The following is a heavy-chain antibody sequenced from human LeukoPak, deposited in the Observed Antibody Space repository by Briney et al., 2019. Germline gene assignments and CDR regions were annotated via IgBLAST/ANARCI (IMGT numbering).Heavy chain of an antibody. CDR1: GFIFSSYG. V-gene: IGHV3-33*08. CDR2: IWFDGSNK. CDR3: ARDRDWGCSYCSY. Sequence: PGRALRVSCAASGFIFSSYGMHWVRQAPGKGLEWVAVIWFDGSNKYYADSVKGRFTISRDNSKNTLYLQMNSLRAEDTAVYYCARDRDWGCSYCSYWGQGTLVTVSS. D-gene: IGHD7-27*01. J-gene: IGHJ4*02.